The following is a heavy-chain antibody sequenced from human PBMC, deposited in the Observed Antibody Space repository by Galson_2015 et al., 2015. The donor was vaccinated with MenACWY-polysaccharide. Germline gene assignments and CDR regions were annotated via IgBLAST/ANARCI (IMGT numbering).Heavy chain of an antibody. D-gene: IGHD4-17*01. Sequence: SVKVSCKASGYTFNSYAMNWVRQAPGQGLEWMGWIFTDTGKPMYAKGFTGRVVFSLDNSVSTAYLQISSLKAEDTAVYYCARDAKQKVTTVPAGRFDDWGQGTLVTVSS. V-gene: IGHV7-4-1*02. CDR1: GYTFNSYA. J-gene: IGHJ4*02. CDR2: IFTDTGKP. CDR3: ARDAKQKVTTVPAGRFDD.